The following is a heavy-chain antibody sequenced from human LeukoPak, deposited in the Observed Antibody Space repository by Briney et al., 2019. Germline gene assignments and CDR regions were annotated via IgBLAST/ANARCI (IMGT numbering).Heavy chain of an antibody. J-gene: IGHJ3*02. CDR2: IYPGDSDT. V-gene: IGHV5-51*01. D-gene: IGHD2-2*01. CDR1: GYSFTSCW. CDR3: ASKGYCSSTSCYETYAFDI. Sequence: GESLKISCKGSGYSFTSCWIGWVRQMPGKGLEWMGIIYPGDSDTRYSPSFQGQVTISADKSISTAYLQWSSLKASDTAMYYCASKGYCSSTSCYETYAFDIWGQGTMVTVSS.